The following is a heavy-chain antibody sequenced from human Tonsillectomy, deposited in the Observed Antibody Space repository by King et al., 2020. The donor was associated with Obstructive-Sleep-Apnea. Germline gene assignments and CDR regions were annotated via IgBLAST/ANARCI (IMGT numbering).Heavy chain of an antibody. CDR3: ARERYDYGLDNSTLHYYGMDV. CDR1: GFSVTSSY. CDR2: IYSSGTT. Sequence: VQLVESGGGLVQPGGSLRLSCAASGFSVTSSYINWVRQAPGKGLEWVSVIYSSGTTHYADSLKGRFTISRHNSNNTVYLQMNSLRAEDTAVYYCARERYDYGLDNSTLHYYGMDVWGQGTTVIVS. V-gene: IGHV3-53*04. D-gene: IGHD3-16*01. J-gene: IGHJ6*02.